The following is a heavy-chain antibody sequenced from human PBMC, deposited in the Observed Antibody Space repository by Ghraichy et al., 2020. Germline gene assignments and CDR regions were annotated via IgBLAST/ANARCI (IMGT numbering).Heavy chain of an antibody. J-gene: IGHJ4*02. CDR1: GFTFTTSA. CDR3: AAVGRLPLGGFSEEFEV. CDR2: IVVGSGNS. V-gene: IGHV1-58*02. D-gene: IGHD3-16*01. Sequence: SVKVSCKASGFTFTTSAIQWVRLARGQRPEWIGWIVVGSGNSNYAQKFQERVTISRDMSANTAYMELSSLGFEDTAVYYCAAVGRLPLGGFSEEFEVWGQGTLVTVSS.